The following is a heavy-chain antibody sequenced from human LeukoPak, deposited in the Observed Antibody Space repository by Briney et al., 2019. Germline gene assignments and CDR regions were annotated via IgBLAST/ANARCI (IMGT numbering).Heavy chain of an antibody. D-gene: IGHD1-26*01. V-gene: IGHV3-30*02. J-gene: IGHJ4*02. Sequence: PGGSLRLSCAASGFTFSNYGMHWVRQAPGKGLELVAFLRYDEIIKYYADSVKGRFSISRDTSKNMLYLQMNSLRVEDTAVYYCAKDSANYCVDYWGQGTLVTVSS. CDR2: LRYDEIIK. CDR3: AKDSANYCVDY. CDR1: GFTFSNYG.